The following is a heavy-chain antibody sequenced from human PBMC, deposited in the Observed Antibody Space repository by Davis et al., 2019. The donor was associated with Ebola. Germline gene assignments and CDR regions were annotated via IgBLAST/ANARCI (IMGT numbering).Heavy chain of an antibody. Sequence: PGGSLRLSCAASGFIVSSNYMSWVRQAPGKGLEWVSVIYSGGSTYYADSVKGRFTISRDNSKNTLYLQMNSLRADDTAVYYCAREAPSIAARPFDYWGQGTLVTVSS. J-gene: IGHJ4*02. V-gene: IGHV3-66*01. CDR2: IYSGGST. CDR1: GFIVSSNY. D-gene: IGHD6-6*01. CDR3: AREAPSIAARPFDY.